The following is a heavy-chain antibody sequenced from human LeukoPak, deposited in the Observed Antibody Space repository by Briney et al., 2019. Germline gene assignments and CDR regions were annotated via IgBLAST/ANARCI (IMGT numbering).Heavy chain of an antibody. CDR1: GFTFSSDS. CDR2: ISSSSSAI. V-gene: IGHV3-48*04. CDR3: ARVFTMVRGVVDY. D-gene: IGHD3-10*01. Sequence: GGSLRLSCAASGFTFSSDSMNWVRQAPGKGLEWVSYISSSSSAIYYADSVKGRFTISRDNAKNSLYLQMNSLRAEDTAVYYCARVFTMVRGVVDYWGQGTLVTVSS. J-gene: IGHJ4*02.